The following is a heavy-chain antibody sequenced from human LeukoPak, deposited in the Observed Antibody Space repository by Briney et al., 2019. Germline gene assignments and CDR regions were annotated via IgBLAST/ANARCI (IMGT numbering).Heavy chain of an antibody. J-gene: IGHJ4*02. CDR2: INHSGST. Sequence: SETLSLTCAVSGYSISSDYYWSWIRQPPGKGLEWIGEINHSGSTNYNPSLKSRVTISVDTSKNQFSLKLSSVTAADTAVYYCARGKYYYDSSGYLSYWGQGTLVTVSS. CDR1: GYSISSDYY. D-gene: IGHD3-22*01. CDR3: ARGKYYYDSSGYLSY. V-gene: IGHV4-34*01.